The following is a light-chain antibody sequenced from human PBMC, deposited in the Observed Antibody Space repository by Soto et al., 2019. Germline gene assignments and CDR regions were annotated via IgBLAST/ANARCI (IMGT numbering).Light chain of an antibody. CDR3: QQYAKWPPT. CDR2: RAS. Sequence: EVVMTQSPATLSASTGERTSRSCRDSSRVGSNLGWYQHKPGQAHRLHIYRASTRATGIPASFSGSGSGTEFTLTILSLHSEDIAVYYCQQYAKWPPTVGGGTKVEI. J-gene: IGKJ4*01. V-gene: IGKV3-15*01. CDR1: SRVGSN.